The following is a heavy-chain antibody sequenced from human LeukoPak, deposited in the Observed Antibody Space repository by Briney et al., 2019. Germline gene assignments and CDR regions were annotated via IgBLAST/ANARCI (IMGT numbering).Heavy chain of an antibody. J-gene: IGHJ4*02. CDR3: ARPAGSFGSGSYYDY. D-gene: IGHD3-10*01. CDR2: ISSSGSTI. CDR1: GFTFSSYA. V-gene: IGHV3-48*04. Sequence: PGGSLRLSCAASGFTFSSYAMSWVRQAPGKGLEWVSYISSSGSTIYYADSVKGRFTISRDNAKNSLYLQMNSLRAEDTAVYYCARPAGSFGSGSYYDYWGQGTLVTVSS.